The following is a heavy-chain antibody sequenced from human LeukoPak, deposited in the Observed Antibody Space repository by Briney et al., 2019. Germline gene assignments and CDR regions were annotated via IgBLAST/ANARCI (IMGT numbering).Heavy chain of an antibody. CDR1: GYTFTSYG. CDR2: INPNSGGT. CDR3: ARALGCSSTSCYYFDY. D-gene: IGHD2-2*01. J-gene: IGHJ4*02. Sequence: ASVKVSCKASGYTFTSYGISWVRQAPGQGLEWMGWINPNSGGTNYAQKFQGRVTMTRDTSISTAYMELSRLRSDDTAVYYSARALGCSSTSCYYFDYWGQGTLVTVSS. V-gene: IGHV1-2*02.